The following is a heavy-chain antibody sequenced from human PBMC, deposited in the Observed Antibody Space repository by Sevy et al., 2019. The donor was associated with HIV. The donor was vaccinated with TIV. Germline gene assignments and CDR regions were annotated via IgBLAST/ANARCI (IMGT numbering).Heavy chain of an antibody. D-gene: IGHD3-22*01. Sequence: GSLRLSCEASGFTFRSYEMNWVRQAPGKGLEWVSYISSSGSIIYYADSVKGRFTISRDNAKNSLYMQMNSLRAEDTAVYYCARVDANYDKGFDPWGQGTLVTVPS. CDR2: ISSSGSII. J-gene: IGHJ5*02. CDR3: ARVDANYDKGFDP. V-gene: IGHV3-48*03. CDR1: GFTFRSYE.